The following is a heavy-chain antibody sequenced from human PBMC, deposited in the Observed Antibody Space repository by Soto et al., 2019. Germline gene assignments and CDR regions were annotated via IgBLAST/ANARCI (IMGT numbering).Heavy chain of an antibody. CDR3: ARNPTRQLKTLGDFDL. D-gene: IGHD6-13*01. V-gene: IGHV1-18*01. CDR2: ISAYNGNT. Sequence: QVQLVQSGAEVKKPGASVKVSCKASGYTFTSYGISWVRQAPGQGLEWMGWISAYNGNTNYAQKLQGTVTMTTDTSTSTAYMELRSLRSDDTAVYYCARNPTRQLKTLGDFDLWGRGTLVTVSS. J-gene: IGHJ2*01. CDR1: GYTFTSYG.